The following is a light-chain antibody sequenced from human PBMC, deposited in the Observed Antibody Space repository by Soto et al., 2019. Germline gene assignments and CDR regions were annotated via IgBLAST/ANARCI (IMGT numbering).Light chain of an antibody. CDR2: GAS. CDR3: QQYRNWPSLT. V-gene: IGKV3-15*01. J-gene: IGKJ4*01. Sequence: MVLTQSPATLSVSPGERVTLSCRASQAIGINLAWYQQKPGLAPRLLMYGASNRATDVPARFVGGGSGTDFSLTVTGVQSEDFGVYYCQQYRNWPSLTFGGGTKVDIK. CDR1: QAIGIN.